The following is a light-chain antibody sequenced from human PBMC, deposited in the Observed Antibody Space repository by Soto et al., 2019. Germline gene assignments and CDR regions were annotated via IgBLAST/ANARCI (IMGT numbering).Light chain of an antibody. CDR3: QQYGSSPWT. V-gene: IGKV3-11*01. J-gene: IGKJ1*01. CDR2: DAS. CDR1: QSVSRY. Sequence: EIGLTQSPAALALSPGGRGHLSLRASQSVSRYLAWYQQKPGQAPRLLIYDASDRATGIPARFSGSGSGTDFPLTIRRLEPQAFAVYYCQQYGSSPWTFGQGAKVDIK.